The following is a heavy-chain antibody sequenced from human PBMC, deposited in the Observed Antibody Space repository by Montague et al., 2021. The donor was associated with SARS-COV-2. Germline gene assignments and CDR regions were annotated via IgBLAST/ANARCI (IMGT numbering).Heavy chain of an antibody. CDR3: ARRARGYCSSSSCETAFDI. Sequence: SETLSLTCTVSGGSISSYYWSWIRQPPGKGLEWIGYIYYSGSTNYNPSLKSRVTISVDTSKNQFSLKLSSVTAADTAVYYCARRARGYCSSSSCETAFDIWGQGTMVTVSS. V-gene: IGHV4-59*08. J-gene: IGHJ3*02. CDR2: IYYSGST. D-gene: IGHD2-2*01. CDR1: GGSISSYY.